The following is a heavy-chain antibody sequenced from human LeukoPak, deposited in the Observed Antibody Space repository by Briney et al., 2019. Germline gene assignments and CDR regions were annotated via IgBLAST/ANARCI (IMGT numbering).Heavy chain of an antibody. Sequence: SGHTLVHPTKTLTLTCTFSGYSLSTSGVGVGWIRQPPGKALEWLALIYWADDKRYSPSLKSRLTITNVSSKNQVVLTMTNMDPVDTATYYCAHGNVLLWFGKSYYFDYWGQGTLVTVSS. CDR3: AHGNVLLWFGKSYYFDY. V-gene: IGHV2-5*02. D-gene: IGHD3-10*01. J-gene: IGHJ4*02. CDR1: GYSLSTSGVG. CDR2: IYWADDK.